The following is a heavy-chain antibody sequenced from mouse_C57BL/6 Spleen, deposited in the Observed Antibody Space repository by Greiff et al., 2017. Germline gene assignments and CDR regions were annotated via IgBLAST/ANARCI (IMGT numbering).Heavy chain of an antibody. CDR3: TGYDYDEGAFAY. CDR2: IDPETGGT. D-gene: IGHD2-4*01. J-gene: IGHJ3*01. V-gene: IGHV1-15*01. CDR1: GYTFTDYE. Sequence: QVQLKESGAELVRPGASVTLSCKASGYTFTDYEMHWVKQTPVHGLEWIGAIDPETGGTAYNQKFKGKAILTADKSSSTAYMELRSLTSEDSAVYYCTGYDYDEGAFAYWGQGTLVTVSA.